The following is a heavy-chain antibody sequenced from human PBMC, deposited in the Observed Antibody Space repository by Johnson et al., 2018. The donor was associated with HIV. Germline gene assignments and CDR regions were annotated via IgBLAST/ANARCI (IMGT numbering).Heavy chain of an antibody. J-gene: IGHJ3*02. V-gene: IGHV3-30-3*01. Sequence: QVQLVESGGGLVQPGGSLRLSCAASGFTFSSYAMHWVRKAPGKGLEWVAVISYDGSNKYYADSVKGRFTISRDNSKNTLYLQMNSLRAEDTAVYYCARDRKADYDSSGYYYNDAFDIWGQGTMVTVSS. CDR3: ARDRKADYDSSGYYYNDAFDI. CDR1: GFTFSSYA. CDR2: ISYDGSNK. D-gene: IGHD3-22*01.